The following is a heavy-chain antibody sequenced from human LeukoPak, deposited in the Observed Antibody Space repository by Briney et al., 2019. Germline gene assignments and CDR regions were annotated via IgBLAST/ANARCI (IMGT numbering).Heavy chain of an antibody. CDR3: ARGGEEYYYDSSGYFDY. J-gene: IGHJ4*02. D-gene: IGHD3-22*01. Sequence: GGSLRLSCAASGFTFSSYSMNWVRQAPGKGLEWVSSISSSSSYIYYADSVKGRFTISRDNAKNSLYLQMNSLRAEDTAAYYCARGGEEYYYDSSGYFDYWGQGTLVTVSS. CDR2: ISSSSSYI. V-gene: IGHV3-21*01. CDR1: GFTFSSYS.